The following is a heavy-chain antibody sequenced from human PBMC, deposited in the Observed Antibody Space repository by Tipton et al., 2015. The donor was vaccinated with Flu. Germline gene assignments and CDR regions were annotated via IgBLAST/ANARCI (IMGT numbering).Heavy chain of an antibody. Sequence: GGSTNSNNYSWNWIRQPPGKGLEWIGYIYHSGSTYYNPSLKSRVTISVDRSKNQFSLKLSSVTAADTAIYYCARESPPDVWGQGTTVTVSS. J-gene: IGHJ6*02. CDR1: GGSTNSNNYS. V-gene: IGHV4-30-2*01. CDR3: ARESPPDV. CDR2: IYHSGST.